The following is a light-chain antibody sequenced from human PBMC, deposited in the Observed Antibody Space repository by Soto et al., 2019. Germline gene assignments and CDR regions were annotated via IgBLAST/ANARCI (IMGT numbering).Light chain of an antibody. J-gene: IGKJ4*01. V-gene: IGKV1-39*01. CDR1: QSISGY. CDR3: QQSYIAPLT. Sequence: DIQMTQSPSSLSASRGDRVTISCRTSQSISGYLNWYQQRPGRAPSLLIYAASTLQSGVPSRFSGSGSGTDFTLTISNLQPEDFATYYCQQSYIAPLTFGGGTKVDIK. CDR2: AAS.